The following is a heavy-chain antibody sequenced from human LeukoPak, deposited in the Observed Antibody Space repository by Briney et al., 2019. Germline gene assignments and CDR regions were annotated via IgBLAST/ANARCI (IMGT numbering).Heavy chain of an antibody. CDR3: ARDQQYYYDSSGCFDY. J-gene: IGHJ4*02. CDR1: GFTFSSYG. V-gene: IGHV3-33*01. CDR2: IWYDGSNK. D-gene: IGHD3-22*01. Sequence: GGSLRLSCAASGFTFSSYGMHWVRQAPGKGLEWVAVIWYDGSNKYYADSVKGRFTISRDNSKNTLYLQMNSLRAEVTAVYYCARDQQYYYDSSGCFDYWGQGTLVTVSS.